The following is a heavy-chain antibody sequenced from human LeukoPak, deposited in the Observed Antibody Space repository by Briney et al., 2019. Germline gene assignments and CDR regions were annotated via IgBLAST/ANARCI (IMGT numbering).Heavy chain of an antibody. D-gene: IGHD2-15*01. CDR3: ARDGGGGLDY. J-gene: IGHJ4*02. CDR2: ISISSNYI. Sequence: GGSLRLSCAASGFTFSNYNVNWVRQAPGKGLEWVSCISISSNYIYYPDSVKGRFTISRDNAKNSLYLQMNSLRAEDTAVYYCARDGGGGLDYWGQGTLVTVSS. V-gene: IGHV3-21*01. CDR1: GFTFSNYN.